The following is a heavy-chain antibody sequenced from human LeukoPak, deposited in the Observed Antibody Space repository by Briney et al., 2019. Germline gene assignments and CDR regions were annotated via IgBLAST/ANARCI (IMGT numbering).Heavy chain of an antibody. J-gene: IGHJ4*02. D-gene: IGHD3-10*01. Sequence: PGRSLRLSCAASGFNFSNYGMHWIRQVPRTGREWVAVIWYVVNTKYYANYAKGRFTVSRDNSKNTLYLQMNILRPEDTAIYYCARDSGFGELVTYSFDYWGQGTLVTVSS. CDR1: GFNFSNYG. CDR3: ARDSGFGELVTYSFDY. CDR2: IWYVVNTK. V-gene: IGHV3-33*01.